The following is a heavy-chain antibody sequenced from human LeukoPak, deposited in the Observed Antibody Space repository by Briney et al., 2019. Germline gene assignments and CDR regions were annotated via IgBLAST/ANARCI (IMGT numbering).Heavy chain of an antibody. CDR3: AREGLKNVHNPLGY. D-gene: IGHD5-24*01. Sequence: SETLTLTCAVYGGSLSGYYWTWVRQPPGKGLEWIGEIKQSERTNYNPSLKSRVTISVDTSKNQFSLKLTSVTAADTAVYYCAREGLKNVHNPLGYWGQGTLVTVPS. CDR2: IKQSERT. V-gene: IGHV4-34*01. J-gene: IGHJ4*02. CDR1: GGSLSGYY.